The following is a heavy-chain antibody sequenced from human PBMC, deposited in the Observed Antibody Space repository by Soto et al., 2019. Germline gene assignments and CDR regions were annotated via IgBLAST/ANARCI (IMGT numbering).Heavy chain of an antibody. CDR2: IYHSGST. D-gene: IGHD3-10*01. J-gene: IGHJ6*02. Sequence: PSETLSLTCAVSGYSISSGYYWGWIRQPPGKGLEWIGSIYHSGSTYYNPSLKSRVTISVDTSKNQFSLKLSSVTAADTAVYYCARGPYGSGSYYKGYYYGMGVWGQGTTVTVSS. V-gene: IGHV4-38-2*01. CDR3: ARGPYGSGSYYKGYYYGMGV. CDR1: GYSISSGYY.